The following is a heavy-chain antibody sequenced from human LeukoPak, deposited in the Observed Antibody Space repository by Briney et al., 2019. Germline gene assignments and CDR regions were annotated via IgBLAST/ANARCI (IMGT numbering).Heavy chain of an antibody. Sequence: GESLQISCKGSGCSFISYWIAWVRQMPGKGLEWMGIIYPGDFDTRYSPSFQGQVSISADKSIGTAYLQWSGLKASDTAMYYCATSLGYNSGYFDYWGQGTQVTVSS. D-gene: IGHD6-19*01. CDR3: ATSLGYNSGYFDY. CDR2: IYPGDFDT. CDR1: GCSFISYW. V-gene: IGHV5-51*01. J-gene: IGHJ4*02.